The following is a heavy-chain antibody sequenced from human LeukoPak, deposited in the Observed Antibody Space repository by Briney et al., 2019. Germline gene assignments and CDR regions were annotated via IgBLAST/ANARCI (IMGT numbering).Heavy chain of an antibody. V-gene: IGHV4-31*03. D-gene: IGHD3-22*01. J-gene: IGHJ4*02. CDR2: IYYSGST. CDR3: ARGNYDSSGYYSEQLNYYFDY. CDR1: GGSISSGGYY. Sequence: PSETLSLTCTVSGGSISSGGYYWSWIRQHPGKGLEWIGYIYYSGSTYCNPSLKSRVTISVDTSKDQFSLKLGSVTAADTAVYYCARGNYDSSGYYSEQLNYYFDYWGQGTLVTVSS.